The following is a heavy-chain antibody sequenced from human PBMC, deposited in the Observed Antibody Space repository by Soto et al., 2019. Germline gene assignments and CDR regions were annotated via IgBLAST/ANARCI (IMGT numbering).Heavy chain of an antibody. CDR1: GGSTSTYY. CDR3: ARVFLWFGESHYFDY. D-gene: IGHD3-10*01. CDR2: VYYRGNT. V-gene: IGHV4-59*01. J-gene: IGHJ4*02. Sequence: SETLSLTYTVSGGSTSTYYWSWVRQPPGKGLEYIGYVYYRGNTNYNPSLKSRVTISIDTSKNQFYLKLSSVSAADTAVYYCARVFLWFGESHYFDYWGQGTLVTVSS.